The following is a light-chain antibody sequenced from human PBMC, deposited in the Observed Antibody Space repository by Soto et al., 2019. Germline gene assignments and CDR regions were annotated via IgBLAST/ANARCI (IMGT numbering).Light chain of an antibody. V-gene: IGLV2-14*01. CDR3: SSLTSNSTLV. Sequence: QSALTQPASVSGSPGQSITISCTGTSSDVGGYKYVSWYQQYPGKAPKLIIYEVTKRPSGVSNRFSGSKSGKTASLTISGLRAEDEADYYCSSLTSNSTLVFGGGTKVTVL. J-gene: IGLJ2*01. CDR2: EVT. CDR1: SSDVGGYKY.